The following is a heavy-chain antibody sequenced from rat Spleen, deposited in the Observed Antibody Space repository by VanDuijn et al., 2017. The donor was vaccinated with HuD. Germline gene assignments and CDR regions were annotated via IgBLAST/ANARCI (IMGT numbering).Heavy chain of an antibody. J-gene: IGHJ2*01. D-gene: IGHD1-10*01. CDR1: GFSLTNHH. CDR3: VRDSYNNYGFDY. CDR2: IWTGGNT. V-gene: IGHV2-43*01. Sequence: QVQLKESGPGLVQPSQTLSLTCTVSGFSLTNHHVTWVRQPPGKGLEWVGVIWTGGNTAYSSLLKSRLSITRDTSKSQVFLKMNSLQTEDTATYYCVRDSYNNYGFDYWGQGVMVTVSS.